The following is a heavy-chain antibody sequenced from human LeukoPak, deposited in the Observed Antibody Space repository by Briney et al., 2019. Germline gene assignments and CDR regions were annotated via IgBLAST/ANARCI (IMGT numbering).Heavy chain of an antibody. Sequence: PSETLSLTCTVSGGSISSSSYYWGWFRQPPGKGLEWIGNIYYSGSTYYNPSLKSRVTISVDTSKNQFSLKLTSVTAADTAVYYCARAPGLVRGSAFDMWGQGTMVTVS. D-gene: IGHD3-10*01. J-gene: IGHJ3*02. CDR1: GGSISSSSYY. V-gene: IGHV4-39*07. CDR3: ARAPGLVRGSAFDM. CDR2: IYYSGST.